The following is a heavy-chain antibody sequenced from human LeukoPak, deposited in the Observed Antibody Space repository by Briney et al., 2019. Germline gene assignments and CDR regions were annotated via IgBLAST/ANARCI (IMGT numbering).Heavy chain of an antibody. CDR2: INWNVGST. CDR1: GFTFDDYC. Sequence: GGSLRLSCAASGFTFDDYCMSWVRQAPGKGLEWVAGINWNVGSTGYADSVKGRFTISRDNAKNSLYLQMNSLRAEDTALYYCARAPDYGDYSSSWYFDLWGRGTLVTVSS. J-gene: IGHJ2*01. V-gene: IGHV3-20*04. CDR3: ARAPDYGDYSSSWYFDL. D-gene: IGHD4-17*01.